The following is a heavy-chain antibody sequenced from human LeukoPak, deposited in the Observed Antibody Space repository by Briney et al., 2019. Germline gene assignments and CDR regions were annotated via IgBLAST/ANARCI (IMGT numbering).Heavy chain of an antibody. V-gene: IGHV3-23*01. CDR1: GFTFSSFV. CDR2: ISGSGGYK. J-gene: IGHJ4*02. CDR3: AKVSCTGGTCPSFHY. Sequence: PGGSLRLSCAASGFTFSSFVMSWVRQAPGKGLEWVSSISGSGGYKYYTDSVKGRFTISRDNSKNTLYVQMNSLIAEDTAVYYCAKVSCTGGTCPSFHYWGQGALATVSS. D-gene: IGHD2-8*02.